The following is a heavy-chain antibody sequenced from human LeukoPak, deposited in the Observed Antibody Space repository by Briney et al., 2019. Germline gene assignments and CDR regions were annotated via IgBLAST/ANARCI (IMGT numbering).Heavy chain of an antibody. CDR1: GGSFSGYY. Sequence: SETLSLTCAVYGGSFSGYYWSWIRQPAGKGLEWIGRIYTSGSTNYNPSLKSRVTMSVDTSKNQFSLKLSSVTAADTAVYYCARDPVVGASPYYFDYWGQGTLVTVSS. D-gene: IGHD1-26*01. CDR2: IYTSGST. V-gene: IGHV4-4*07. CDR3: ARDPVVGASPYYFDY. J-gene: IGHJ4*02.